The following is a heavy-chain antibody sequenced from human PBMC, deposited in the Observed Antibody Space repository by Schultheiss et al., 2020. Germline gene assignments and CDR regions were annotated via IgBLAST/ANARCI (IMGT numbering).Heavy chain of an antibody. CDR1: GFTFSSYA. V-gene: IGHV3-23*01. CDR3: ARDGSSGWYEVNWFDP. CDR2: VSKDDST. J-gene: IGHJ5*02. D-gene: IGHD6-19*01. Sequence: GGSLRLSCAASGFTFSSYAMRWVRQAPGKGLEWVSIVSKDDSTYYADSVKGRFTISRDNAKNSLYLQMNSLRDEDTAVYYCARDGSSGWYEVNWFDPWGKGTLVTVSS.